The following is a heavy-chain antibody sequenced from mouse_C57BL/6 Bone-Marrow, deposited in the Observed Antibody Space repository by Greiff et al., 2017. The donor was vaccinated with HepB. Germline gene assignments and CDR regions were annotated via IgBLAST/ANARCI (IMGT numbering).Heavy chain of an antibody. CDR3: ARPLTGTWFAY. V-gene: IGHV5-6*01. Sequence: EVKVVESGGDLVKPGGSLKLSCAASGFTFSSYGMSWVRQTPDKRLEWVATISSGGSYTYYPDSVKGRFTISRDNAKNTLYLQMSSLKSEDTAMYYCARPLTGTWFAYWGQGTLVTVSA. CDR1: GFTFSSYG. J-gene: IGHJ3*01. CDR2: ISSGGSYT. D-gene: IGHD4-1*01.